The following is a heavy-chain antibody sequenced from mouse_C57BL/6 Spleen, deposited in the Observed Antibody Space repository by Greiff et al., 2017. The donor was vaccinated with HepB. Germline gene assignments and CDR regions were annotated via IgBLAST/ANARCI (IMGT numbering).Heavy chain of an antibody. Sequence: EVQRVESGGGLVQPGGSLKLSCAASGFTFSDYCMYWVRQTPEKRLEWVAYISNGGGSTYYPDTVKGRFTISRDNAKNTLYLQMSRLKSEDTAMYYCARQNDYAYYAMDYWGQGTSVTVSS. J-gene: IGHJ4*01. CDR1: GFTFSDYC. CDR2: ISNGGGST. D-gene: IGHD2-4*01. CDR3: ARQNDYAYYAMDY. V-gene: IGHV5-12*01.